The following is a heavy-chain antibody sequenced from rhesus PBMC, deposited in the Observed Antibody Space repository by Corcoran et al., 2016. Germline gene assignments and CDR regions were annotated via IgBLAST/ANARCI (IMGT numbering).Heavy chain of an antibody. J-gene: IGHJ2*01. Sequence: QVQLQESGPGLVKPSETLSLPCAVSGYSISSGYCWSLLRQPPVKRLAWIWYIFYSGSIYYTPSFRCLVTISINTSKTHFSLRLSSVTAADTALYYCATAPASYYVRPRDWYFDIWGPGTPITISS. CDR1: GYSISSGYC. CDR2: IFYSGSI. V-gene: IGHV4-122*02. D-gene: IGHD3-28*01. CDR3: ATAPASYYVRPRDWYFDI.